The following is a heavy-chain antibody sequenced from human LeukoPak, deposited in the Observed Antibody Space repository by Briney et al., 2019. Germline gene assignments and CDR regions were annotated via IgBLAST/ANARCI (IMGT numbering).Heavy chain of an antibody. CDR1: GYTFTSYY. CDR3: ARRMTTVVTRALYAFDI. V-gene: IGHV1-46*01. D-gene: IGHD4-23*01. J-gene: IGHJ3*02. Sequence: ASVKVSCKASGYTFTSYYMHWVRQAPGQGLEWMGIINPSGGSTSYAQKFQGRVTMTRDTSTSTVYMELSSLRSEDTAVYYCARRMTTVVTRALYAFDIWGQGTMVTVSS. CDR2: INPSGGST.